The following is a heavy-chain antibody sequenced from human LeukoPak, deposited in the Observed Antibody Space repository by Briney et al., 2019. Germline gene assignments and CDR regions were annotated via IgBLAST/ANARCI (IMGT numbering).Heavy chain of an antibody. Sequence: SENLSLXCTVAGASISSDTWGWIRHPPGQGQEWIGRIYISGCTNYNPPLNSRVTMSEDTSKTKCSPTLGAVAAAPTAVDFSARGALDYDFGSVFSYYFDSWGQGTLATVSS. CDR3: ARGALDYDFGSVFSYYFDS. CDR1: GASISSDT. CDR2: IYISGCT. V-gene: IGHV4-4*07. J-gene: IGHJ4*02. D-gene: IGHD3-3*01.